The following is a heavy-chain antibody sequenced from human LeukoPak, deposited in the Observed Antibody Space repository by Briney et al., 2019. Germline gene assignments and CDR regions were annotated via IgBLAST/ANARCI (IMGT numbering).Heavy chain of an antibody. J-gene: IGHJ4*02. CDR2: ISYDGTNR. V-gene: IGHV3-30*18. CDR3: AKDDRGNEAPFDY. Sequence: GGSLRLSCAASGFTFSNYDMHWVRQAPGKGLEWVAVISYDGTNRYYADSVKGRFTISRDNSKNTLHLQMNSLRAEDTAVYYCAKDDRGNEAPFDYWGQGTLVTVSS. CDR1: GFTFSNYD.